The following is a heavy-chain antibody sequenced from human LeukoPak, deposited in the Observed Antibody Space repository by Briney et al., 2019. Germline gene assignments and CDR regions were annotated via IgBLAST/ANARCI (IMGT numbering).Heavy chain of an antibody. Sequence: SETLSLTCTVSGYSISSGYYWGWIRQPPGKGLEWIGSIYHSGSTYYNPSLKSRVTISVDTSKNQFSLKLSSVTAADTAVYYCARSTYYYGSGSYYNVHWFDPWGQGTLVTVSS. V-gene: IGHV4-38-2*02. CDR1: GYSISSGYY. J-gene: IGHJ5*02. CDR2: IYHSGST. D-gene: IGHD3-10*01. CDR3: ARSTYYYGSGSYYNVHWFDP.